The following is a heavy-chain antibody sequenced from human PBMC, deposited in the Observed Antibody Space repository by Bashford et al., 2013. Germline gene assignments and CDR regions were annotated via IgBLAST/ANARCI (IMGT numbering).Heavy chain of an antibody. CDR2: ISSSGSTI. J-gene: IGHJ3*02. CDR3: ASDDYGGNSAAFDI. D-gene: IGHD4-23*01. CDR1: GFTFSSYE. Sequence: GGSLRLSCAASGFTFSSYEMNWVRQAPGKGLEWVSYISSSGSTIYYADSVKGRFTISRDNAKNSLYLQMNSLRAEDTAVYYCASDDYGGNSAAFDIWGQGTM. V-gene: IGHV3-48*03.